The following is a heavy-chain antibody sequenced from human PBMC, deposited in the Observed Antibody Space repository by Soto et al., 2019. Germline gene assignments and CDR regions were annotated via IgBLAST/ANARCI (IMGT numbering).Heavy chain of an antibody. CDR2: ISACDGST. CDR1: GYTFTTYG. D-gene: IGHD6-6*01. CDR3: ARDPASAYSSSSFDY. J-gene: IGHJ4*02. Sequence: QIQLVQSGAEVKKPGASVRVSCKASGYTFTTYGITWVRQAPGQGLEWMGWISACDGSTNYAQKLQGRVSMTTDSSTSTAYMDLRSLRSDDTAVYYCARDPASAYSSSSFDYWGQGTLVTVSS. V-gene: IGHV1-18*04.